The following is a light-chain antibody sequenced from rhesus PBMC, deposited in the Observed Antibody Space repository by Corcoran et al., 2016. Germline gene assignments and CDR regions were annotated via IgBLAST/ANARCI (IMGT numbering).Light chain of an antibody. J-gene: IGKJ3*01. CDR3: QHYYDKPFT. Sequence: DIQMTQSPSALSASVGDRVTISCRASQNIYSNLAWYQQNPGKAPKLLIYAASSLQTGIPSRFSGSGSGTDFTLTISSLQPEDSAAYYCQHYYDKPFTFGPGTKLDIK. CDR2: AAS. CDR1: QNIYSN. V-gene: IGKV1S8*01.